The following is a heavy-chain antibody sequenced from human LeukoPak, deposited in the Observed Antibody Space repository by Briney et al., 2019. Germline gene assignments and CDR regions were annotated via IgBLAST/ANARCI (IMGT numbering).Heavy chain of an antibody. D-gene: IGHD5-24*01. J-gene: IGHJ4*02. CDR1: GYTFTTYA. Sequence: GASVKVSCRASGYTFTTYAINWVRQAPGQGLEWMGGIIPIFGTANYAQKFQGRVTITADESTSTAYMELSSLRSEDTAVYYCARKMATHLDYWGQGTLVTVSS. CDR3: ARKMATHLDY. V-gene: IGHV1-69*13. CDR2: IIPIFGTA.